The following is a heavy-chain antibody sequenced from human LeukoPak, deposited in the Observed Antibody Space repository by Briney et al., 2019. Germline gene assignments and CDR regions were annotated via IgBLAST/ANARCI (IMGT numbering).Heavy chain of an antibody. V-gene: IGHV3-23*01. J-gene: IGHJ4*02. D-gene: IGHD4-11*01. CDR3: AKAGTTVTPEFQFDC. Sequence: TGGSLRLSCAASGFTFSSYAMSWVRQAPGKGLEWVSAISGSGGSTYYAASVKGRFTISRDNSKNTLYLQMNSLRAEDTAVYFCAKAGTTVTPEFQFDCWGQGTLVTVSS. CDR1: GFTFSSYA. CDR2: ISGSGGST.